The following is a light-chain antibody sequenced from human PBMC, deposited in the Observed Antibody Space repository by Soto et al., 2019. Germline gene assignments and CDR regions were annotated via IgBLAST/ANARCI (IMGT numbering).Light chain of an antibody. CDR1: QSINNY. J-gene: IGKJ1*01. CDR2: ASS. CDR3: QHSVSFPPLT. V-gene: IGKV1-39*01. Sequence: IVLTQSPSSLSASVGDRVTITCRASQSINNYLNWYQQKSGTAPTLLIYASSSLPSGFPSRFSGGGSGTDFTLTINSLQPEDFAAYYCQHSVSFPPLTFGQGTRVELK.